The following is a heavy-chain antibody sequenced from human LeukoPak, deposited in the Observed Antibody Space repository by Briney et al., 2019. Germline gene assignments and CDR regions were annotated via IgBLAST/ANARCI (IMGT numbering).Heavy chain of an antibody. CDR1: GGSFSAYY. CDR3: ARGRGARSSRWYNWFDP. J-gene: IGHJ5*02. CDR2: INQCGST. V-gene: IGHV4-34*01. Sequence: PSETLSLTCAVYGGSFSAYYWSWIRQPPGKGLEWIGEINQCGSTNYNPSLKSRVTISIDTSKNQFSLEMSSVTAADTAVYYCARGRGARSSRWYNWFDPWGQGTLVTVPS. D-gene: IGHD6-13*01.